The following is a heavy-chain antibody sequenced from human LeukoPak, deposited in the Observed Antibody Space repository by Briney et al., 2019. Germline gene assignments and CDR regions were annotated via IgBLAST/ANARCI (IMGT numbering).Heavy chain of an antibody. CDR1: GFTFSDYY. CDR3: ARDPGSGYEEHFDY. J-gene: IGHJ4*02. CDR2: ISSSGSTI. D-gene: IGHD5-12*01. V-gene: IGHV3-11*01. Sequence: PGGSLRLSCAASGFTFSDYYMSWIRQAPGKGLEWVSYISSSGSTIYYADPVKGRFTISRDNAKNSLYLQMNSLRAEDTAVYYCARDPGSGYEEHFDYWGQGTLVTVSS.